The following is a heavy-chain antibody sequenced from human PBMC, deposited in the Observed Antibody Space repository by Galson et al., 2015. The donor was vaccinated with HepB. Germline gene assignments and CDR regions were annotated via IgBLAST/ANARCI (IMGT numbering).Heavy chain of an antibody. J-gene: IGHJ3*01. CDR3: TASRLTDGAFDV. CDR2: LKSKTAGGTA. Sequence: SLRLSCAVSGFTFTNAWMSWVRQAPGKGLEWVGRLKSKTAGGTADYTAPVKGRFTISGDDSKNTLYLQMNSLKTEDTAVYYCTASRLTDGAFDVWGQGTMVSVSS. CDR1: GFTFTNAW. V-gene: IGHV3-15*01. D-gene: IGHD2-21*02.